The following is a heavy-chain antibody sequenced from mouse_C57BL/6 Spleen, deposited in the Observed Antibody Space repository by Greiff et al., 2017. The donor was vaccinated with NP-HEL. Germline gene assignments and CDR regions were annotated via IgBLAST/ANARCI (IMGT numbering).Heavy chain of an antibody. CDR3: ARDYYGPGAMDY. CDR1: GYTFTDYY. D-gene: IGHD1-1*01. Sequence: QVQLQQSGAELVRPGASVKLSCKASGYTFTDYYINWVKQRPGQGLEWIARIYPGSGNTYYNEKFKGKATMTAEKSSSTAYMQLSSLTSEDAYYYFCARDYYGPGAMDYWGKGTSVTVSS. J-gene: IGHJ4*01. CDR2: IYPGSGNT. V-gene: IGHV1-76*01.